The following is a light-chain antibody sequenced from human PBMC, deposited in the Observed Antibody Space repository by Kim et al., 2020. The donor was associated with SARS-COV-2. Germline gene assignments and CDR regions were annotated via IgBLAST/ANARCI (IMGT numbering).Light chain of an antibody. J-gene: IGKJ2*01. CDR2: AAS. CDR3: QQTYRLSS. V-gene: IGKV1-39*01. Sequence: GDRVTITRRASDTVVTYLNWYQQKPGKAPKLLIYAASKLQTGVPSRFSGSGYGTHFTLTINNLQPDDFATYYCQQTYRLSSFGAGTKLEI. CDR1: DTVVTY.